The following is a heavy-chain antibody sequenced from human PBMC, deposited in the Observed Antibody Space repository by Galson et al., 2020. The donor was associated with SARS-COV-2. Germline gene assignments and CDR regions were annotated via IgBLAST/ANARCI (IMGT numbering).Heavy chain of an antibody. Sequence: SETLSLTCTVSGGSISSSSYYWGWIRQPPGKGLEWIGSIYYSGSTYYNPSLKSRVTISVDTSKNQFSLKLSSVTAADTAVYYCASLTMVRGVIINVRRGALPEYDYWGQGTLVTVSS. J-gene: IGHJ4*02. D-gene: IGHD3-10*01. CDR2: IYYSGST. V-gene: IGHV4-39*01. CDR3: ASLTMVRGVIINVRRGALPEYDY. CDR1: GGSISSSSYY.